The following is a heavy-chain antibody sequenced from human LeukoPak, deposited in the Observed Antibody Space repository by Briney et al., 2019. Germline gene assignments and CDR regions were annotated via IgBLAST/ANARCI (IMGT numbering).Heavy chain of an antibody. D-gene: IGHD6-6*01. CDR2: INPDNGDT. CDR1: GYIFTGYY. CDR3: ARAARQLCDY. J-gene: IGHJ4*02. Sequence: ASVKVSCKASGYIFTGYYMHWVRQAPGRGLEWVGWINPDNGDTHYAQKFQGRVTMTRDTSISTAYMELSRLRSDDTAVYYCARAARQLCDYWGQGTLVTVSS. V-gene: IGHV1-2*02.